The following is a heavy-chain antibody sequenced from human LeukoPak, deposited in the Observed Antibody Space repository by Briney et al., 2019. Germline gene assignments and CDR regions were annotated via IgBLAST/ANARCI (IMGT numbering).Heavy chain of an antibody. CDR1: GYRFISQW. CDR2: IYPGDAET. D-gene: IGHD3-22*01. J-gene: IGHJ3*02. V-gene: IGHV5-51*01. Sequence: GESLKISGKGSGYRFISQWTGWVPQMPGKGLEWRGIIYPGDAETRYSPSFQGQVTISADTSISTAYLQWSSLKASDTAMYYCARRYYYDSSGYYLAHDAFDIWGQGTMVTVSS. CDR3: ARRYYYDSSGYYLAHDAFDI.